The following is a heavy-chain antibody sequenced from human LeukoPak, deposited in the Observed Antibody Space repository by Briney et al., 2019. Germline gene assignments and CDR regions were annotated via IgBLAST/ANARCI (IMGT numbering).Heavy chain of an antibody. V-gene: IGHV3-23*01. CDR2: SSNSGSST. CDR3: AVGSYLGRNFDY. Sequence: GGSLRLSCAASGFTFSSYAMSWVRQAPGKGLEWVSISSNSGSSTHYAGSVKGRFTISRDNSKDTLYLQMSSLRVEDTAVYYSAVGSYLGRNFDYWGQGTLVTVSS. CDR1: GFTFSSYA. J-gene: IGHJ4*02. D-gene: IGHD1-26*01.